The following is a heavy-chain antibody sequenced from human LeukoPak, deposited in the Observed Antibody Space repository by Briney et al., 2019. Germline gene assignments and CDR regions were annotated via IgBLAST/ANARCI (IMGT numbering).Heavy chain of an antibody. D-gene: IGHD6-13*01. V-gene: IGHV4-34*01. J-gene: IGHJ4*02. CDR2: INHSGST. CDR1: GGSFSGYY. CDR3: ARALAAGSDY. Sequence: PSETLSLACAAYGGSFSGYYWSWIRQPPGKGLEWIGEINHSGSTNYNPSLKSRVTISVDTSKNQFSLKLSSVTAADTAVYYCARALAAGSDYWGQGTLVTVSS.